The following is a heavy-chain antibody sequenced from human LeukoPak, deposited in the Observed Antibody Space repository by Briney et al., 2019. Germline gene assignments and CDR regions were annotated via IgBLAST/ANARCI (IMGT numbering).Heavy chain of an antibody. D-gene: IGHD2-15*01. CDR2: IDWDDDK. Sequence: SGPALVKPTQTLTLTCTFSGFSLSTSGMCVSWIRQPPGKALEWLARIDWDDDKYYSTSLKTRLTISKDTSKNQVVLTMTNMDPVDTATYYCARISPGGYCSGGSCYYFDYWGQGTLVTVSS. CDR3: ARISPGGYCSGGSCYYFDY. CDR1: GFSLSTSGMC. V-gene: IGHV2-70*11. J-gene: IGHJ4*02.